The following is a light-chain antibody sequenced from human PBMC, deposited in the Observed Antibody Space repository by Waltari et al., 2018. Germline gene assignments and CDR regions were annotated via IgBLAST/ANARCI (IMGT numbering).Light chain of an antibody. CDR3: SSYTSSTTRV. V-gene: IGLV2-14*01. Sequence: QSALTQPASVSGSPGQSISISCTGTRNDVGGYNSVSWYQQHPGKAPKFMIYEVNNRPSGVSNRFSGSKSGNTASLTISGLQAEDEADYYCSSYTSSTTRVFGGGTKLTVL. J-gene: IGLJ2*01. CDR2: EVN. CDR1: RNDVGGYNS.